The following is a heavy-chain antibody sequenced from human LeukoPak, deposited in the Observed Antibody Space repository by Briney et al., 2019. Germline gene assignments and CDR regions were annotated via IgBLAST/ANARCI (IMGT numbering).Heavy chain of an antibody. V-gene: IGHV3-23*01. Sequence: VGSLRLSCAASGFTFSSYAMSWVRQAPGKGLEWVSAISGSGGSTHYADSVKGRFTISRDNSKNTLYMQMNSLRAEDTAVYYCEKGQQSTMVRGVIVAPTDYWGQGTLVTVSS. D-gene: IGHD3-10*01. CDR1: GFTFSSYA. CDR3: EKGQQSTMVRGVIVAPTDY. CDR2: ISGSGGST. J-gene: IGHJ4*02.